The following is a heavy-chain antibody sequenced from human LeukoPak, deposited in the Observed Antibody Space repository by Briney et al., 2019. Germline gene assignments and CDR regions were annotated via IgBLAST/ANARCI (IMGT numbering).Heavy chain of an antibody. J-gene: IGHJ5*02. CDR2: IYYSGST. V-gene: IGHV4-39*07. CDR3: ATYARSFGWFDP. D-gene: IGHD2-8*01. Sequence: PSETLSLTCSVSGDSISSSSSYWGWIRQPPGKGLEWIGSIYYSGSTYYNPSLKSRVTISVDTSKNQFSLKLSSVIAADTAVYYCATYARSFGWFDPWGQGTLVTVSS. CDR1: GDSISSSSSY.